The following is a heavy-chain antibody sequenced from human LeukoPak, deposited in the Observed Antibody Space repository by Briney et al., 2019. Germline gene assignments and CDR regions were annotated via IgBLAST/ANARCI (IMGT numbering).Heavy chain of an antibody. CDR2: ISSSGGSTI. CDR1: GFTFSSYE. Sequence: GGSLRLSCAASGFTFSSYEMNWVRQAPGKGLEWVSYISSSGGSTIYYADSVKRRFTISRDNAKNSLYLQMNSLRAEDTAVYYCARHEGLYYWGQGTLVTVSS. J-gene: IGHJ4*02. CDR3: ARHEGLYY. V-gene: IGHV3-48*03. D-gene: IGHD3-3*01.